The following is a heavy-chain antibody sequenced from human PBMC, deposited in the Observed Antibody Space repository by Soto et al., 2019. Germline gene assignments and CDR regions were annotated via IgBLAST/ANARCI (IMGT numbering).Heavy chain of an antibody. D-gene: IGHD4-17*01. Sequence: AGGSLRLSCASSGFTFISYAMSWVRQAPGKGLEWVSAISGSGGSTYYADSVKGRFTISRDNSKNTLYLQMNSLRAEDTAVYYCAKDIDYGDYDWFDPWGQGTLVTVSS. CDR3: AKDIDYGDYDWFDP. CDR2: ISGSGGST. J-gene: IGHJ5*02. V-gene: IGHV3-23*01. CDR1: GFTFISYA.